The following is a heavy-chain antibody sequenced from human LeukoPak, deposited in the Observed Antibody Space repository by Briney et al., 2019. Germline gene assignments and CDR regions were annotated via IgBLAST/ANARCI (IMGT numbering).Heavy chain of an antibody. Sequence: PSETLSLTCTVSGGSISSSYWSWIRQPPGKGLEWIGYIYYTGTTNYNPSLKSRVTISVDTSKDQFSLKLSSVTAADTAVYYCARLKGYSSGWYPSYYFDYWGQGTLVTVSS. CDR2: IYYTGTT. J-gene: IGHJ4*02. CDR3: ARLKGYSSGWYPSYYFDY. V-gene: IGHV4-59*08. D-gene: IGHD6-19*01. CDR1: GGSISSSY.